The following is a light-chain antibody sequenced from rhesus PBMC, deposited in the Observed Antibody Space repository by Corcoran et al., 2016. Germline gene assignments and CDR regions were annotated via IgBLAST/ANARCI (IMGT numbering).Light chain of an antibody. CDR2: KGS. V-gene: IGKV1-22*01. Sequence: DIQMTQSPSSLSASVGDTVTITCRASQSISSWLAWYQQTPGKAPKLLIYKGSSLQTWVPSRFSGSGSGTEFTLTISSLQSEDFATYYCQQYSSRITFGGGTKVELK. CDR1: QSISSW. CDR3: QQYSSRIT. J-gene: IGKJ4*01.